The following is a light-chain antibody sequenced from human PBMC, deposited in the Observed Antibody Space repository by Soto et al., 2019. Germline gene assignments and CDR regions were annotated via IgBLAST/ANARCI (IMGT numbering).Light chain of an antibody. Sequence: ETVMTQSPATLSVSPGERATLSCRASQNVFTNVAWYQQKPGQAPRLLIYRASTRATGVPARFSGSGSGTEFPLTISSQQSEDFALYFCQQFSDWPPYTFGQGTKLEIK. CDR3: QQFSDWPPYT. CDR1: QNVFTN. J-gene: IGKJ2*01. CDR2: RAS. V-gene: IGKV3-15*01.